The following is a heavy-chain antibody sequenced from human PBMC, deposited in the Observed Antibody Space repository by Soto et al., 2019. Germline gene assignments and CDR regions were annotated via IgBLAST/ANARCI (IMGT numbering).Heavy chain of an antibody. V-gene: IGHV7-4-1*02. Sequence: ASVKVSCKASGYSFTTYGMNWVPQAPGQGLEWMGWFNTYTGNPTYAQGFTGRFVFSMDTSASTAYLQISSLKAEDMAMYYCDPQYYDFWSGYYNDFDYWGQGTLVTVSS. CDR3: DPQYYDFWSGYYNDFDY. D-gene: IGHD3-3*01. CDR2: FNTYTGNP. J-gene: IGHJ4*02. CDR1: GYSFTTYG.